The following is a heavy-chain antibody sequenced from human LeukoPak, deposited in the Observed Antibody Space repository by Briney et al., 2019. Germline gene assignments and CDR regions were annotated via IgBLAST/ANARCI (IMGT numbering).Heavy chain of an antibody. CDR3: ARGNRAVGVDY. Sequence: ASVKVSCKTSGYTFSSFALNWVRQAPGQGLEWMGWINTDNGNPTYAQFFTGRFVFSLYTSVSTAYLHITSLKSEDTAFYFCARGNRAVGVDYWGHGTLVTVSS. J-gene: IGHJ4*01. D-gene: IGHD6-19*01. CDR2: INTDNGNP. CDR1: GYTFSSFA. V-gene: IGHV7-4-1*02.